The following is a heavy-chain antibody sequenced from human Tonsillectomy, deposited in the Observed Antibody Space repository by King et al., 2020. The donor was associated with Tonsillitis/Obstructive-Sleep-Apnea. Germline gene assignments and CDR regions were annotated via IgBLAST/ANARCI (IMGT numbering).Heavy chain of an antibody. Sequence: VQLQQWGAGLLKPSETLSLPCAVYGGTFSGYLWTWIRQPPGKGLEWIGEINHSGSANYNPSLKSRVTISVDTSKNQFSLKLNSVTAADTALYYCARGFGTGTTYYFDYWGRGTLVTVSS. CDR1: GGTFSGYL. D-gene: IGHD1-1*01. V-gene: IGHV4-34*01. CDR2: INHSGSA. CDR3: ARGFGTGTTYYFDY. J-gene: IGHJ4*02.